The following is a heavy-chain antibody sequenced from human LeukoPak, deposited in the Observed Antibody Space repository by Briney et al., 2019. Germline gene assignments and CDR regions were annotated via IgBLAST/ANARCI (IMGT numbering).Heavy chain of an antibody. V-gene: IGHV3-33*01. D-gene: IGHD2-15*01. CDR3: ARGGSGYCSGGSCHNYYYYGMDV. CDR2: IWYDGSNK. J-gene: IGHJ6*02. Sequence: GGSLRLSCAASGFTFSSYGMHWVRQASGKGLEWVAVIWYDGSNKYYADSVKGRFTISRDNSKNTLYLQMNSLRAEDTAVYYCARGGSGYCSGGSCHNYYYYGMDVWGQGTTVTVSS. CDR1: GFTFSSYG.